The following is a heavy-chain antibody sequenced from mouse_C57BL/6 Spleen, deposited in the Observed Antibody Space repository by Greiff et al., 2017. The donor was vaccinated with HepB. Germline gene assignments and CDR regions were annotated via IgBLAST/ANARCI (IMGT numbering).Heavy chain of an antibody. J-gene: IGHJ4*01. CDR3: ARDSGAMDY. CDR2: ISYDGSN. D-gene: IGHD4-1*01. V-gene: IGHV3-6*01. CDR1: GYSITSGYY. Sequence: EVHLVESGPGLVKPSQSLSLTCSVTGYSITSGYYWNWIRQFPGNKLEWMGYISYDGSNNYNPSLKNRISITRDTSKNQFFLKLNSVTTEDTATYYCARDSGAMDYWGQGTSVTVSS.